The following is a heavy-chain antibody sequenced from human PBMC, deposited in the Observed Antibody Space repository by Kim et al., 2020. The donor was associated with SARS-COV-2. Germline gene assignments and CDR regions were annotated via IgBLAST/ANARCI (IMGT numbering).Heavy chain of an antibody. CDR2: TYYRSKWYN. V-gene: IGHV6-1*01. D-gene: IGHD6-13*01. CDR3: ARASGHAAGTGDYYYGMDV. J-gene: IGHJ6*02. CDR1: GDSVSSNSAA. Sequence: SQTLSLTCAISGDSVSSNSAAWNWIRQSPSRGLEWLGRTYYRSKWYNDYAVSVKSRITINPDTSKNQFSLQLNSVTPEDTAVYYCARASGHAAGTGDYYYGMDVWGQGTTVTVSS.